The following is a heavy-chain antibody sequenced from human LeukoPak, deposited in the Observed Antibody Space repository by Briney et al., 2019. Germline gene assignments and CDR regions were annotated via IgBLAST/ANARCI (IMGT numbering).Heavy chain of an antibody. D-gene: IGHD6-19*01. CDR2: IIPILGIA. V-gene: IGHV1-69*04. CDR3: ARDVAGTGTFDY. Sequence: ASVKVPCKASGGTFSSYAISWVRQAPGQGLEWMGRIIPILGIANYAQKFQGRVTITADKSTSTAYMELSSLRSEDTAVYYCARDVAGTGTFDYWGQGTLVTVSS. CDR1: GGTFSSYA. J-gene: IGHJ4*02.